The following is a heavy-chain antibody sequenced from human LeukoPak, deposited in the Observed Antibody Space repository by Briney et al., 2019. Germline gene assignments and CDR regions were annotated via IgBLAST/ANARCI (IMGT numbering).Heavy chain of an antibody. CDR2: VFHSGST. J-gene: IGHJ6*02. CDR3: ARQGIDSSDDYYYYGMDV. V-gene: IGHV4-39*01. Sequence: SETLSLTCTVSGGSLSSTSHYWGWIRQPPGKGLEWIGNVFHSGSTSYNPSLKSRVTISVDTSKTQFSLKLSSVTAADTAVYYCARQGIDSSDDYYYYGMDVWGHGTTVTVSS. CDR1: GGSLSSTSHY. D-gene: IGHD2-15*01.